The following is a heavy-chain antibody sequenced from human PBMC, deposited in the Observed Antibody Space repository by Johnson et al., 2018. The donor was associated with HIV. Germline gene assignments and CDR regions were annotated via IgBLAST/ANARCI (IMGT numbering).Heavy chain of an antibody. V-gene: IGHV3-66*01. CDR3: VRDRRFGDPGAFDI. CDR2: IYSGGNT. D-gene: IGHD2-21*02. Sequence: VQLVESGGDLVQPGGSLRLSCAAAGFTVSTNYMSWVRQAPGKGLEWVSDIYSGGNTYYADSVTGRFTISRDNSKNTLYLQMNSLRAEDTAVYYCVRDRRFGDPGAFDIWGQGTMVTVSS. CDR1: GFTVSTNY. J-gene: IGHJ3*02.